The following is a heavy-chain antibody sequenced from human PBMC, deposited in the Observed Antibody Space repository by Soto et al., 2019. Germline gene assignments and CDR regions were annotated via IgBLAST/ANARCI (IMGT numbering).Heavy chain of an antibody. CDR3: ARVSKLVAPKDGKSAYFYAMDV. Sequence: SETLSLTCTDSGGSISSYYWSWIRQPPRKGLEWIGYIYYSGSTNYNPSLKSRVTISVDTSKNQFSLKLSSVTAADTAVYFCARVSKLVAPKDGKSAYFYAMDVWGPGTTVTVSS. V-gene: IGHV4-59*01. J-gene: IGHJ6*02. CDR1: GGSISSYY. CDR2: IYYSGST. D-gene: IGHD6-6*01.